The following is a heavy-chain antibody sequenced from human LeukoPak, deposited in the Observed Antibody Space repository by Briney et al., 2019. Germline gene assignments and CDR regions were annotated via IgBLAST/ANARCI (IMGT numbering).Heavy chain of an antibody. D-gene: IGHD3-10*01. CDR2: IYPGDSDN. CDR1: GSRFTSYW. CDR3: ARQGGTMVRGVILTDAFDI. V-gene: IGHV5-51*01. Sequence: GGALQISCKGAGSRFTSYWIGGVRQMPGKGLEGMGIIYPGDSDNRYSPSCQGEVTISAEKYSSNSFRQWRIREASDTAVYYCARQGGTMVRGVILTDAFDIWGQGTMVTVSS. J-gene: IGHJ3*02.